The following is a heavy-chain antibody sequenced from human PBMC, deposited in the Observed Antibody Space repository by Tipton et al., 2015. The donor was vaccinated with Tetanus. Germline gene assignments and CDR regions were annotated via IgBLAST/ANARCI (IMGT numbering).Heavy chain of an antibody. CDR1: GYTFTSYY. D-gene: IGHD4-11*01. Sequence: QSGAEVKKPGASVEVSCKASGYTFTSYYMHWVRQAPGQGLEWMGIINPSGGSTSYAQKFQGRVTMTRDTSTSTVYMELSSLRSEATAVYYCARGPTVTTAHYYYGMDVWGQGTTVTVSS. V-gene: IGHV1-46*01. CDR2: INPSGGST. J-gene: IGHJ6*02. CDR3: ARGPTVTTAHYYYGMDV.